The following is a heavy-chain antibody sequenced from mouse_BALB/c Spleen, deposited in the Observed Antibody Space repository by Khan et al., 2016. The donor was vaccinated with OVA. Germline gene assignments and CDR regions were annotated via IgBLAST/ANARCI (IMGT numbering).Heavy chain of an antibody. CDR1: DFNIKDYY. V-gene: IGHV14-4*02. J-gene: IGHJ4*01. CDR2: IDPENGNT. Sequence: VRLQQSGAELVRSGASVKLSCTASDFNIKDYYIHWVKQRPEQGLEWIGWIDPENGNTEYAPKFQGKATMTADKSSNTAYLQLTSLTSEDTAVYYWNGRGGYAMDYWGQGTSVTVSS. CDR3: NGRGGYAMDY.